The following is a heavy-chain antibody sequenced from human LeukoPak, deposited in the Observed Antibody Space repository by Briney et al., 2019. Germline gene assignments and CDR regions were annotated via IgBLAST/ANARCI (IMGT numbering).Heavy chain of an antibody. CDR1: GFTFSSYN. CDR3: ARDNLWGTLGA. J-gene: IGHJ5*02. CDR2: ITSGSSYI. D-gene: IGHD2/OR15-2a*01. Sequence: GGSLRLSCAASGFTFSSYNMNWVRQAPGKGLEWVSSITSGSSYIYYADSVKGRFTISRDNAKNSLYLQMNSLRAEDTAVYYCARDNLWGTLGAWGQGTLVTVSS. V-gene: IGHV3-21*01.